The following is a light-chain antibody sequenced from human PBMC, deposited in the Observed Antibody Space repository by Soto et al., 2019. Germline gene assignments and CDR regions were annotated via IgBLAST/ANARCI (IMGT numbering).Light chain of an antibody. CDR1: SSDVGGYNY. CDR2: EVS. V-gene: IGLV2-8*01. J-gene: IGLJ2*01. Sequence: QSALTQPPSASGSPGQSVTISCTGTSSDVGGYNYVSWYQQHPGKAPKLMIYEVSNRPSGVPDRFSGSKSGNTASLTVSGLQAEDEADYYCSSYACSQFGGVFGGGTKLTVL. CDR3: SSYACSQFGGV.